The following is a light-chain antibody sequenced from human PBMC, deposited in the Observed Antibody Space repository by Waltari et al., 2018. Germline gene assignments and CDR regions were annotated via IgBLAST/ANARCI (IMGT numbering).Light chain of an antibody. J-gene: IGLJ1*01. CDR2: DVI. V-gene: IGLV2-23*02. Sequence: QSALTQPASVSGSPGPSITISCTRSSINIGFYALVSGYQQHPGKAPILIIFDVIKRPSGVSDRFSGSKSGNTASLTISGLQTEDDADYYCCSYSGSGSFPYVFGPGTRVAVL. CDR1: SINIGFYAL. CDR3: CSYSGSGSFPYV.